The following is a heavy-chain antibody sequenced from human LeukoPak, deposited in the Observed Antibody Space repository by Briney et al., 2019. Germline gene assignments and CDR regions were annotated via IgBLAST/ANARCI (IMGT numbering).Heavy chain of an antibody. V-gene: IGHV4-59*01. CDR3: ARDRLRYGDYVGWFDP. Sequence: SETLSLICTVSGGSISSYYWSWIRQPPGKGLEWIGYTYYSGSTNYNPSLKSRVTISVDTSKNQFSLKLSSVTAADTAVYYCARDRLRYGDYVGWFDPWGQGTLVTVSS. D-gene: IGHD4-17*01. J-gene: IGHJ5*02. CDR1: GGSISSYY. CDR2: TYYSGST.